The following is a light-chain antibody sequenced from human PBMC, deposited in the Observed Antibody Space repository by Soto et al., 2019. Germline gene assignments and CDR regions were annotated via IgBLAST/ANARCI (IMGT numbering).Light chain of an antibody. V-gene: IGLV9-49*01. J-gene: IGLJ1*01. CDR1: SGYSNYK. Sequence: QPVLTQPPSASASLGASVTLTCTLSSGYSNYKGNWYQQRPGKGPRFVMRVGTGGIVGSKGDGIPDRFSVLGSGLNRYLTIKNIQEEDESDYHCGADHGSGSNCVYVFGTGTKVTVL. CDR2: VGTGGIVG. CDR3: GADHGSGSNCVYV.